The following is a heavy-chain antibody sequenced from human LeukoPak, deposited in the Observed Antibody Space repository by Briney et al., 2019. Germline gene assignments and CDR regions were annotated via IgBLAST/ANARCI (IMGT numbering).Heavy chain of an antibody. D-gene: IGHD2-2*01. CDR2: IKQDGSEK. CDR1: GFTFSRFW. CDR3: ASQPAAADIDY. Sequence: GGSLRLFCATSGFTFSRFWMTWVRQAPGKGLEWVANIKQDGSEKNYADSVKGRFTISRDNAKSSLYLQMNSLRGEDTAVYYCASQPAAADIDYWGQGTLVTVSS. J-gene: IGHJ4*02. V-gene: IGHV3-7*03.